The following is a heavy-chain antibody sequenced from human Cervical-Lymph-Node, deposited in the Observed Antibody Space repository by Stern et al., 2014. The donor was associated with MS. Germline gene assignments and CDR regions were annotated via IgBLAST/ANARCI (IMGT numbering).Heavy chain of an antibody. D-gene: IGHD3-16*02. Sequence: VQLVESGAEVKKPGASVKVSCKASGYRFSTFYLHWLRQAPGQGLQWIGRIDPGSGATSSSQAFPGRLAMTRDMSITTALLELSGLRSDDTAVYCCARIYCSGDECYHSFDTWGQGTLVTVSS. CDR2: IDPGSGAT. J-gene: IGHJ4*02. CDR1: GYRFSTFY. CDR3: ARIYCSGDECYHSFDT. V-gene: IGHV1-2*06.